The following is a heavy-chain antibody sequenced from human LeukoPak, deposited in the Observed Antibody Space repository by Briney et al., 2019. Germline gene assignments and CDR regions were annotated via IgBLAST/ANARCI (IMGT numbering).Heavy chain of an antibody. J-gene: IGHJ4*02. Sequence: GGSLRLSCAASGFTFSSFWMEWVRKAPGKGLVWVSRIDSDGSNTDYADSLKGRFTVSRDNAKNTLYLQMSSLRAEDTAVYYCARGLHGPDYWGQGTLVTVSS. CDR1: GFTFSSFW. D-gene: IGHD5/OR15-5a*01. CDR3: ARGLHGPDY. V-gene: IGHV3-74*01. CDR2: IDSDGSNT.